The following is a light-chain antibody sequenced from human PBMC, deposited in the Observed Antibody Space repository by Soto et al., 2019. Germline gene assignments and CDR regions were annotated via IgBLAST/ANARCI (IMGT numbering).Light chain of an antibody. CDR1: QSVSRSY. CDR2: GAS. CDR3: QQYGTLPT. Sequence: EIGLAQSPGTLSLSRGERATLSCRASQSVSRSYLAWYQQNPGQAPRLLIYGASSRATGIPDRFSGSGSGTDFTLSISRLEPVDFAVYYCQQYGTLPTFGGGTKVEIK. V-gene: IGKV3-20*01. J-gene: IGKJ4*01.